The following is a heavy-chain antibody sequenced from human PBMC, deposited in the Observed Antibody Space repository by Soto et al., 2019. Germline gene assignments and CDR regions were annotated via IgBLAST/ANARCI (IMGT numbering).Heavy chain of an antibody. J-gene: IGHJ4*02. V-gene: IGHV5-51*01. CDR2: IYPGDSDT. D-gene: IGHD6-19*01. CDR1: GYSFTSYW. CDR3: ARPRYSSGWYNYFDY. Sequence: GESLKISCKGSGYSFTSYWIGWVRQMPGKGLEWMGIIYPGDSDTRYSPSFQGQVTISADKSISTAYLQWSSLKASDTAMYYCARPRYSSGWYNYFDYWGQGTLVTAPQ.